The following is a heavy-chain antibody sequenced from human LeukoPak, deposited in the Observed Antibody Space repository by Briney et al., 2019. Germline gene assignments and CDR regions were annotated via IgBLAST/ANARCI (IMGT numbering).Heavy chain of an antibody. J-gene: IGHJ3*02. Sequence: PGGSLRLSCAASGFTFSSYSMNWVRQAPGKGLEWVSYIGGNDGSIYYADSGKGRFTISRDNAKNSLYLQMNSLRDEDTAVYYCARDSYCSGGNCFDAFDIWGQGTMVTVSS. CDR1: GFTFSSYS. D-gene: IGHD2-15*01. CDR3: ARDSYCSGGNCFDAFDI. V-gene: IGHV3-48*02. CDR2: IGGNDGSI.